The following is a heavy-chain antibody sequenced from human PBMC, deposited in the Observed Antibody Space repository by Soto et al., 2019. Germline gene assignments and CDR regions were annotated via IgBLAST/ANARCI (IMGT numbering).Heavy chain of an antibody. CDR1: GGSISSGGYY. J-gene: IGHJ6*02. D-gene: IGHD3-22*01. CDR2: IYYSGST. CDR3: ARHNYDSSGTAVDV. V-gene: IGHV4-31*03. Sequence: QVQLQESGPGLVKPSQTLSLTCTVSGGSISSGGYYWSWIRQHPGKGLEWVGYIYYSGSTYYNPSLKSRVTISVDTSKNPFSLKLSSVTAADTAVYYCARHNYDSSGTAVDVWGQGTTVTVSS.